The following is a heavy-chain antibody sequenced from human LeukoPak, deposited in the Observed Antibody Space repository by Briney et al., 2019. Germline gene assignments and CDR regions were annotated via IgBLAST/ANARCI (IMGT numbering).Heavy chain of an antibody. Sequence: GESLQISCKGSGYHFTSYWIGWVRQMPGKGLEWMGIIYPGDSDTRYSPSFQGQVTISADKSISTAYLQWSSLKASDTAMYYCARVIAVAGTDFDYWGQGTLVTVSS. J-gene: IGHJ4*02. CDR2: IYPGDSDT. CDR1: GYHFTSYW. D-gene: IGHD6-19*01. CDR3: ARVIAVAGTDFDY. V-gene: IGHV5-51*01.